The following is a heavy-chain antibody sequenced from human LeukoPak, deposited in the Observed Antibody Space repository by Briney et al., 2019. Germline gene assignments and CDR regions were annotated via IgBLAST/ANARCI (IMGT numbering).Heavy chain of an antibody. Sequence: GASVKVSCKASGNTFTNNGISWVRQAPGQGLEWMGGIITIFGTAKYAQKFQGRVTITADESTTTAYMELSSLRSEDTAVYYCARDTPLRLENWFDPWGQGTLVTVSS. CDR3: ARDTPLRLENWFDP. V-gene: IGHV1-69*13. J-gene: IGHJ5*02. CDR1: GNTFTNNG. CDR2: IITIFGTA. D-gene: IGHD1-1*01.